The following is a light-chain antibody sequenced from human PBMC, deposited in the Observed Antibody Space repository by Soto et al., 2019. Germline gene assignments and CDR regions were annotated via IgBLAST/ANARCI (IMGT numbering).Light chain of an antibody. CDR2: GAS. Sequence: VVKQSAAAVSVSQGERATLSCRASRSVSSNLAWYQQKPGQAPRLLIYGASNRATGVPDRFSGSGSGTVFTLTISSLQSVDFAVYCCQQYLDWPRTFCQGANEDIK. V-gene: IGKV3-15*01. CDR1: RSVSSN. J-gene: IGKJ1*01. CDR3: QQYLDWPRT.